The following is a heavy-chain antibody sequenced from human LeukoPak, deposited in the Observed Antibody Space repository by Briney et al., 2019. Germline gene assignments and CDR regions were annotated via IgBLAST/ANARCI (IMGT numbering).Heavy chain of an antibody. D-gene: IGHD2-2*01. Sequence: ASVKVSCKSSGYTFIDYYIHWVRQAPGKGLAWMGWINPNSGATKYAQKFQGRVSMTRDTSINTAYMDLTNLRSDDTAIFYCARVKKLMPEFEFWGQGTLVTVSS. V-gene: IGHV1-2*02. CDR1: GYTFIDYY. J-gene: IGHJ4*02. CDR2: INPNSGAT. CDR3: ARVKKLMPEFEF.